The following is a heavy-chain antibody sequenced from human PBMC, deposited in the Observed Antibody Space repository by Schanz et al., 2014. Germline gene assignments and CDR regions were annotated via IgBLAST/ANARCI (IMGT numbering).Heavy chain of an antibody. J-gene: IGHJ4*02. CDR2: INPNSGGT. CDR3: ARLSNSSVGYFDY. D-gene: IGHD6-6*01. Sequence: QVQLVQSGAEVKKPGASVKVSCKASGYTFTGYYVHWVRQAPGQGLEWMGRINPNSGGTNYAQKFQGRVTMTRDTSISTAYMELSRLRSDDTAVYYCARLSNSSVGYFDYWGQGTLVTVSS. CDR1: GYTFTGYY. V-gene: IGHV1-2*06.